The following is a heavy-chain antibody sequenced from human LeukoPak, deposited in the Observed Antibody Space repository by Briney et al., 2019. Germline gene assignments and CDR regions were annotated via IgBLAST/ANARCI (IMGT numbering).Heavy chain of an antibody. CDR2: IYTSGST. Sequence: SETLSLTCTVSSASISSYYWNWVRQPAGKGLEWIGRIYTSGSTNYNPSLKSRVTMSVDTSKNQFSLNLSSLTAADTAVYYCARGQTGFSSPWDPYYYYYTDVWGKGTTVTISS. CDR1: SASISSYY. D-gene: IGHD6-13*01. J-gene: IGHJ6*03. V-gene: IGHV4-4*07. CDR3: ARGQTGFSSPWDPYYYYYTDV.